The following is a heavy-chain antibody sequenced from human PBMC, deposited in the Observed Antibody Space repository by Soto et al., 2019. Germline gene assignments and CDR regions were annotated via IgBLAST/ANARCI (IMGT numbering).Heavy chain of an antibody. CDR2: INNDGSGT. V-gene: IGHV3-74*03. CDR1: GFTFRNHW. CDR3: TRDSALSFDC. J-gene: IGHJ4*02. Sequence: EVQLVESGGGLVQPGESLRITCAASGFTFRNHWMHWVRQAPGKGLVWVAHINNDGSGTTYADSVKGRFTISRDNAENTIYLQMNSLRVEDTAVYYCTRDSALSFDCWGQGALVTVSS.